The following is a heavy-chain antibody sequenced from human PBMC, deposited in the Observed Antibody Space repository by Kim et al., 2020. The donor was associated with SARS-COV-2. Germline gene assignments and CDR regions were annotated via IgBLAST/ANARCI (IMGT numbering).Heavy chain of an antibody. Sequence: ASVKVSCTTSGYTFTKYGITWVRQARGQGLEWLAWISPYNGNAKSAQKFQGRVTLTTDTPTTTAYMELDSLTSDDTAVYYCATTSSSSWGYFDYWGQGTLVTVSS. D-gene: IGHD6-6*01. V-gene: IGHV1-18*01. CDR1: GYTFTKYG. J-gene: IGHJ4*02. CDR3: ATTSSSSWGYFDY. CDR2: ISPYNGNA.